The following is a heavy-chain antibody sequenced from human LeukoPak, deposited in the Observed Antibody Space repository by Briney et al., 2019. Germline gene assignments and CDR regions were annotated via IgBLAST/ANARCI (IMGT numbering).Heavy chain of an antibody. Sequence: GESLKISCKGSGYSFTSYWIGWVRQMPGKGLEWMGIIYPGDSDTRYSPSFQGQVTISADKSISTAYLQWSSLKASDTAMYYCARRVVDLGPRGYYYYGMDVWGQGTTVTVSS. CDR1: GYSFTSYW. V-gene: IGHV5-51*01. CDR2: IYPGDSDT. CDR3: ARRVVDLGPRGYYYYGMDV. D-gene: IGHD2-2*01. J-gene: IGHJ6*02.